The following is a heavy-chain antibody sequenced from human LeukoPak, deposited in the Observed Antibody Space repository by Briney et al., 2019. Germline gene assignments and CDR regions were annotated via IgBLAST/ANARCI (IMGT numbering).Heavy chain of an antibody. D-gene: IGHD3-9*01. CDR2: INAGNGNT. CDR1: GYTFTSYA. V-gene: IGHV1-3*01. J-gene: IGHJ6*02. CDR3: ARADPPTGYYYYYYYGMDV. Sequence: ASVKVSCKASGYTFTSYAMHWVRQAPGQRLEWMGWINAGNGNTKYSQKFQGRVTITADESTSTAYMELSSLRSEDTAVYYCARADPPTGYYYYYYYGMDVWGQGTTVTVSS.